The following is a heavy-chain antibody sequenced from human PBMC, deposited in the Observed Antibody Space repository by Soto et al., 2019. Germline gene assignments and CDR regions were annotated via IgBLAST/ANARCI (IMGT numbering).Heavy chain of an antibody. CDR3: ARAQQETFTIFGVVNYGMDV. D-gene: IGHD3-3*01. CDR2: IYYSGST. Sequence: QVQLQESGPGLVKPSQTLSLTCTVSGGSISSGGYYWSWIRQHPGKGLEWIGYIYYSGSTYYNPSLKSRVTISVDTSKNQFSLKLSSVTAGDTAVYYCARAQQETFTIFGVVNYGMDVWGQGTTVTVSS. J-gene: IGHJ6*02. V-gene: IGHV4-31*03. CDR1: GGSISSGGYY.